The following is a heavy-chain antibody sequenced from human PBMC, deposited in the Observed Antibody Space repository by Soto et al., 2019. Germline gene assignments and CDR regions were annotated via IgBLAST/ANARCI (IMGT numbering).Heavy chain of an antibody. V-gene: IGHV3-33*01. Sequence: GGSLRLSCAASGFTFSSYGMHWVRQAPGKGLEWVAVIWYDGSNKYYADSVKGRFTISRDNSKNTLYLQMNSLRAXDXXVYYCARXILELGTPYYYYYGMDVWGQGTTVTVSS. J-gene: IGHJ6*02. CDR3: ARXILELGTPYYYYYGMDV. CDR2: IWYDGSNK. D-gene: IGHD7-27*01. CDR1: GFTFSSYG.